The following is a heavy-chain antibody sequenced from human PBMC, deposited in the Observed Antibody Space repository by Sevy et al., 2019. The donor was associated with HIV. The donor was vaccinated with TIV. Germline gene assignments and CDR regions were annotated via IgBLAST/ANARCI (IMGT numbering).Heavy chain of an antibody. J-gene: IGHJ6*02. CDR2: INPNSGGT. V-gene: IGHV1-2*06. CDR3: ARDLLGAAAGGYYYYGMDV. CDR1: GYTFTGYY. D-gene: IGHD6-13*01. Sequence: ASVKVSCKASGYTFTGYYMHWVRQAPGQGLEWMGRINPNSGGTNYAQKFQGRVTMTRDTSISTAYTELSRLRSDDTAVYYCARDLLGAAAGGYYYYGMDVWGQGTTVTVSS.